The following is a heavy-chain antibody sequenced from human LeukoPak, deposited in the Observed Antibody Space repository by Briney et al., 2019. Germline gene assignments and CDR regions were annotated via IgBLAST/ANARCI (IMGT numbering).Heavy chain of an antibody. CDR1: GFTFSRSA. CDR2: IIYSGGAT. D-gene: IGHD2-15*01. V-gene: IGHV3-23*01. CDR3: ARRQPYRSVVVAACDY. Sequence: GGSLRLSCAASGFTFSRSAMTWVRQGPGTGLEFVASIIYSGGATYYADSVKGRFTISRDNSKNTLYLQMNSLRAEDTAVYYCARRQPYRSVVVAACDYWGQGTLVTVSS. J-gene: IGHJ4*02.